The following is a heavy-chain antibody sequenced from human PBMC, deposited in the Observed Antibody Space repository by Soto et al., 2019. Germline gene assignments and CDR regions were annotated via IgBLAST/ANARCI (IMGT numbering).Heavy chain of an antibody. Sequence: QVQLVQSGAEVKKPGASVKVSCKASGYTFTSYSISWVRQAPGQGLGWMGWISADNGNTYHAGKLQXXFTMTTDTATSTASMELRSLRSDDTAVYSCARDVGYGLIDYWGQGTLVTVSS. V-gene: IGHV1-18*01. D-gene: IGHD5-18*01. CDR2: ISADNGNT. CDR1: GYTFTSYS. CDR3: ARDVGYGLIDY. J-gene: IGHJ4*02.